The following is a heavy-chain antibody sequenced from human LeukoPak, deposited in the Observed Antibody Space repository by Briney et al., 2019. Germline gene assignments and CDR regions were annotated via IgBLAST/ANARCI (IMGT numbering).Heavy chain of an antibody. Sequence: SQTLSLTCAISGESVSSTGASWNWIRQSPSRGLEWLGRTYYRSQWYYEYALSVKSRIIVAPNTSKNQFSLQLNSVTPEDTAVYYCVRGNYNFDYWGQGSLVTVSS. J-gene: IGHJ4*02. V-gene: IGHV6-1*01. CDR1: GESVSSTGAS. CDR2: TYYRSQWYY. D-gene: IGHD5-24*01. CDR3: VRGNYNFDY.